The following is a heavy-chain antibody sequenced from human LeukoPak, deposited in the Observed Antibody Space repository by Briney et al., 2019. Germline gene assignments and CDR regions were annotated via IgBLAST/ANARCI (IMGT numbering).Heavy chain of an antibody. J-gene: IGHJ4*02. CDR2: IYSGGST. V-gene: IGHV3-53*01. Sequence: GGSLRLSCAASGFTVSSNYMSWARQAAGKGLEWVSVIYSGGSTYYADSVKGRFTISRDNSKNTLYLQMNSLRAEDTAVYYCAYSSPFDSWGQGTLVTVSS. CDR3: AYSSPFDS. D-gene: IGHD3-22*01. CDR1: GFTVSSNY.